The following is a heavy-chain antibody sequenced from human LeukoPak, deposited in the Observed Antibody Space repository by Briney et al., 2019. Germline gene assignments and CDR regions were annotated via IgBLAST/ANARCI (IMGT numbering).Heavy chain of an antibody. V-gene: IGHV4-34*01. D-gene: IGHD2-2*01. CDR1: GGSFSGYY. CDR2: TYHSGSP. CDR3: ARGYCSSTSCPDFDY. Sequence: SETLSLTCAVYGGSFSGYYWSWIRQPPGKGLEWIGGTYHSGSPNYNPSLKSRVAISVDTSKNQLSLKLSSVTAADTAVYYCARGYCSSTSCPDFDYWGQGTLVTVSS. J-gene: IGHJ4*02.